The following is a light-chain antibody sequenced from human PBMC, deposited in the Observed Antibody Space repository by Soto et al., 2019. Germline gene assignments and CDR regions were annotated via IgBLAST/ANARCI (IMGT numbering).Light chain of an antibody. CDR1: QSISSY. V-gene: IGKV1-39*01. CDR2: AAS. J-gene: IGKJ2*01. Sequence: DIQMTQSPSSLSASVGDRVTISCRASQSISSYLNWYQQKPGKAPKLLIYAASSLQIGVPSRFSGSGSGTDFTLTISSLQPEDCATYYCQQSYSTPYTFGQGTKLEIK. CDR3: QQSYSTPYT.